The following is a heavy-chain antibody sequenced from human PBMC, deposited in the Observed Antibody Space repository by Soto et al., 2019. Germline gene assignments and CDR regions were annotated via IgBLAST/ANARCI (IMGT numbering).Heavy chain of an antibody. CDR1: GFSITTSGVA. Sequence: SGPTLVNPTQTLTLTCTLSGFSITTSGVAVGWVRQPPGKALEWLALIYWDDDKRYSPSLKSRLTITKDTSKNQVVLTMTNMDPVDTATYYCANRHNGVLDYWGQGTLVTVSS. D-gene: IGHD4-17*01. J-gene: IGHJ4*02. V-gene: IGHV2-5*02. CDR3: ANRHNGVLDY. CDR2: IYWDDDK.